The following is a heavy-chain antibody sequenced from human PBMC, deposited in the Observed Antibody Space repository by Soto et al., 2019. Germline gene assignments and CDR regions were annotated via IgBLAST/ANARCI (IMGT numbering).Heavy chain of an antibody. D-gene: IGHD6-6*01. V-gene: IGHV3-23*01. CDR1: GFTFSSYA. CDR3: AKEYSTSFDY. Sequence: QPGGSLRLSCAASGFTFSSYAMSWVRQAPGKGLEWVSAISAGGSNTNYADSVKGRFTISSDNSKNTLYLQMNGLRADDTAVYYCAKEYSTSFDYWGQGTPVTVSS. CDR2: ISAGGSNT. J-gene: IGHJ4*02.